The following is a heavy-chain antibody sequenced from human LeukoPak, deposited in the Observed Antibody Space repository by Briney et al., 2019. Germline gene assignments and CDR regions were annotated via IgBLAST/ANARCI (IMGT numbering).Heavy chain of an antibody. CDR2: ISSSSSYI. CDR1: GFTFSSYS. Sequence: GGSLRLSCAASGFTFSSYSMNWVRQAPGKGLERVSSISSSSSYIYYAESVKGRFTISRDNAKNSLYLQMNSLRAEDTAVYYCARTRSGKQQRPRSYFDYWGQGTLVTVSS. D-gene: IGHD6-13*01. V-gene: IGHV3-21*01. J-gene: IGHJ4*02. CDR3: ARTRSGKQQRPRSYFDY.